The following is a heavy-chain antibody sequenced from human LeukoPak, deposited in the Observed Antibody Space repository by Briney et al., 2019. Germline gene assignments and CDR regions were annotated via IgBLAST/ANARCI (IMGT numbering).Heavy chain of an antibody. CDR1: GDSISNNNYY. CDR2: VYYSVSS. CDR3: ANYDFWNDGTFHY. V-gene: IGHV4-39*07. Sequence: PSETLSLTCTVSGDSISNNNYYWGWIRQPPGKRLEWIGSVYYSVSSYYNPSLKSRVAISVDTSKNQFSLILTSVTVADTAIYYCANYDFWNDGTFHYWGQGTLVTVSS. D-gene: IGHD3-3*01. J-gene: IGHJ4*02.